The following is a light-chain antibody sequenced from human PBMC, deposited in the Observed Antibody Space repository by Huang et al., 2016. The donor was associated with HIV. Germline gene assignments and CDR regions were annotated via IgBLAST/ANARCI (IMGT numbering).Light chain of an antibody. CDR3: QQYDAYPWT. Sequence: DIQMTQSPSTLSASVGDRVTITCRGSQSMNTWLAWYQQKPGKAPKLLVYDVSSLESWVPSRFRGSGSGTEFTLTISSLQPDDFATYYCQQYDAYPWTFGQGTKVEVK. CDR2: DVS. J-gene: IGKJ1*01. V-gene: IGKV1-5*01. CDR1: QSMNTW.